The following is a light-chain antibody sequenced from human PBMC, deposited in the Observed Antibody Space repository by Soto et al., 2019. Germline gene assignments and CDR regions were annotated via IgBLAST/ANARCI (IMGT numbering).Light chain of an antibody. V-gene: IGLV2-23*01. CDR3: CSYAGTSWV. Sequence: QSALTQHASVSGSPGQSITISCTGTSSDVGSYSLVSWYQQHPGKAPKLMIYEGSKRPSGVSNRFSGSKSGNTASLTISGLQAEDASDYYCCSYAGTSWVFGTGTKLTVL. CDR2: EGS. J-gene: IGLJ1*01. CDR1: SSDVGSYSL.